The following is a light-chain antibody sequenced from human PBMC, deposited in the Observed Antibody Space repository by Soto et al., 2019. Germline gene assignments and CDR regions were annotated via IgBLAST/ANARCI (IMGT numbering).Light chain of an antibody. V-gene: IGKV3D-15*01. CDR3: QQYNNWWT. Sequence: RVMTQSPDTLSVSPGERATLSCRASETVRSNLAWYQQKLGQAPXXLIYAASTRATGIPARFIGNGSGTEFTLTISSLQSEDFAVYYCQQYNNWWTFGQGTKVDI. CDR2: AAS. J-gene: IGKJ1*01. CDR1: ETVRSN.